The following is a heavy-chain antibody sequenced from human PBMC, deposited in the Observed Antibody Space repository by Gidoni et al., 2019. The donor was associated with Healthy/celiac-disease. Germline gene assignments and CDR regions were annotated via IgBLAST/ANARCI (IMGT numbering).Heavy chain of an antibody. CDR1: GYSISSGYY. Sequence: QVQLQESGPGLVKPSETLSLTCAVSGYSISSGYYWGWIRQPPGTGLEWIGSIYHSGSTYYNPSLKSRVTISVDTSKNQFSLKLSSVTAADTAVYYCASGTTDAFDIWGQGTMVTVSS. CDR3: ASGTTDAFDI. D-gene: IGHD1-1*01. J-gene: IGHJ3*02. CDR2: IYHSGST. V-gene: IGHV4-38-2*01.